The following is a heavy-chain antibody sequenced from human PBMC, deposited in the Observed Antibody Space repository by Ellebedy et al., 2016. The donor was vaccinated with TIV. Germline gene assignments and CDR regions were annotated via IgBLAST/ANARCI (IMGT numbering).Heavy chain of an antibody. D-gene: IGHD3-10*01. CDR3: TRTLLRGRPGMDV. CDR2: MNPNSGNK. J-gene: IGHJ6*02. CDR1: VYTFTSYD. V-gene: IGHV1-8*01. Sequence: AASVNVSCKASVYTFTSYDFNWVRQAPGQGLECMGWMNPNSGNKGYAQKFQGRITITSDTSISTAYMELSSLRSEDTAVYYCTRTLLRGRPGMDVWGQGTTVTVSS.